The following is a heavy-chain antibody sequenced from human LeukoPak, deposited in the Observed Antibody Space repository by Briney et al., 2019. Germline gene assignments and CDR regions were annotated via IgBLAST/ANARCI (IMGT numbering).Heavy chain of an antibody. CDR1: GYSFTAYY. D-gene: IGHD6-19*01. Sequence: ASVTVSCKASGYSFTAYYIFWVRQAPGQGLEWMGWIKPSSGDAKSAQKLQDRVTITRDSSINTVYMEVTRLTSDDTALYYCVRGGSGWFYNSLDPWGQGTLVTVSS. J-gene: IGHJ5*02. CDR2: IKPSSGDA. V-gene: IGHV1-2*02. CDR3: VRGGSGWFYNSLDP.